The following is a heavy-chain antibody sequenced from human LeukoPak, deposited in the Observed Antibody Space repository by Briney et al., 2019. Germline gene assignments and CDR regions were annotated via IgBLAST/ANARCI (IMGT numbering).Heavy chain of an antibody. V-gene: IGHV1-2*06. Sequence: ASVKVSWKASVYTFTGYYIHWMRQARGQGLEWMGRINPDSGGPNYAHKFQGRVTMTRDTSISTAYMDLSRLTSDDTAVYFCARDRGKVANDYWGQGTLVIVSS. CDR2: INPDSGGP. J-gene: IGHJ4*02. D-gene: IGHD3-10*01. CDR3: ARDRGKVANDY. CDR1: VYTFTGYY.